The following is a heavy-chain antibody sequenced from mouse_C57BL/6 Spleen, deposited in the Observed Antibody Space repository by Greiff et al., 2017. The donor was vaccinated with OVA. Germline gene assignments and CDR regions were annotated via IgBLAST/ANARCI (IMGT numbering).Heavy chain of an antibody. Sequence: QVQLQQSGPELVKPGASVKISCKASGYAFSSSWMNWVKQRPGKGLEWIGRIYPGDGDTNYNGKFKGKATLTADKSSSTAYMQLSSLTSEDSAVYFCAREAIYYDYDGNRMDYWGQGTSVTVSS. CDR1: GYAFSSSW. CDR3: AREAIYYDYDGNRMDY. V-gene: IGHV1-82*01. D-gene: IGHD2-4*01. CDR2: IYPGDGDT. J-gene: IGHJ4*01.